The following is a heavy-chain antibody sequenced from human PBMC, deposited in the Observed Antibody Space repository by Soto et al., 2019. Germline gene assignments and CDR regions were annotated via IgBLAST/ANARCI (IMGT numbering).Heavy chain of an antibody. V-gene: IGHV4-59*08. CDR1: GGSISNYY. CDR2: IYYTGNT. Sequence: PSETLSLTCTVSGGSISNYYWNWIRQPPGRGLEWIGHIYYTGNTDSNPSLKSRVTISVDTSKNQFSLKLSSVTAADTAVYYCASHRTFWPFDSWGQGTVVTVSS. CDR3: ASHRTFWPFDS. D-gene: IGHD2-8*01. J-gene: IGHJ4*02.